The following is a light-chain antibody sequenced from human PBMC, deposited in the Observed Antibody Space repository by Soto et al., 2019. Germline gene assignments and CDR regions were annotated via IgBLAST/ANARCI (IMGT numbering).Light chain of an antibody. CDR1: SSDVGAYDY. V-gene: IGLV2-8*01. CDR3: SSYAGSNNFV. CDR2: EVT. J-gene: IGLJ1*01. Sequence: QSALTQPPSASGSPGQSVTISCTGTSSDVGAYDYDSWFQQHPGKAPKLMIYEVTKRPSGVPDRFSGSKSGNTASLTVSGLQAEDEADYYCSSYAGSNNFVFGTGTKVTVL.